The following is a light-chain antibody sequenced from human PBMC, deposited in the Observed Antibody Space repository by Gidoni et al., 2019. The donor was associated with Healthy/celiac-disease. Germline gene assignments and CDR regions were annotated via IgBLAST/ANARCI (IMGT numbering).Light chain of an antibody. V-gene: IGKV1-5*03. CDR1: QSISSW. J-gene: IGKJ4*01. CDR2: KAS. CDR3: QQYNSYSQLT. Sequence: DTQMTQSPSTLSASVGDRVTITCRASQSISSWFAWYQQKPGKAPKLLIYKASSLESGVPSRCSGSGSGTEFTLTISSLQPDDFATYYCQQYNSYSQLTFXGXTKVEIK.